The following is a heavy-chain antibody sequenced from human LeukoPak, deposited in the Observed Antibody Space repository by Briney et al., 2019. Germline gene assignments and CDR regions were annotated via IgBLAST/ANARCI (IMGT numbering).Heavy chain of an antibody. J-gene: IGHJ4*02. CDR3: ARGGAYWEADY. V-gene: IGHV1-3*01. D-gene: IGHD1-26*01. CDR2: LNAGDGNT. CDR1: GYTFTSYG. Sequence: GASVKVSCKASGYTFTSYGILWVRQAPGQGLEWMGWLNAGDGNTEFSPKFRGRITSTRDPSTSTAYMELSSLTSGDTAVYYCARGGAYWEADYWGQGTLVTVSS.